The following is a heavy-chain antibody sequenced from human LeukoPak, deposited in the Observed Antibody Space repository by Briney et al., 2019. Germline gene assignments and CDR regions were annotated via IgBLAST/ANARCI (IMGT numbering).Heavy chain of an antibody. J-gene: IGHJ4*02. CDR2: IRYDGSNK. CDR1: GFTFSSYG. D-gene: IGHD3-22*01. V-gene: IGHV3-30*02. Sequence: GGSLRLSCAASGFTFSSYGMHWVRQAPGKGLEWVAFIRYDGSNKYYADSAKGRFTISRDNSKNTLYLQMNSLRAEDTAVYYCAKDPDYYDSSGYYYQPLGYWGQGTLVTVSS. CDR3: AKDPDYYDSSGYYYQPLGY.